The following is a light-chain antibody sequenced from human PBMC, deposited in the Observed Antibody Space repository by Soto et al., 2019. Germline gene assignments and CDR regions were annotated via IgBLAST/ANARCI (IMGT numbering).Light chain of an antibody. CDR1: SSNIGSNT. J-gene: IGLJ2*01. V-gene: IGLV1-44*01. CDR3: AAWDDTLRGPV. CDR2: SNT. Sequence: QSVLTQSPSASATPGQRVTISCSGSSSNIGSNTVNWYQQLPGTAPKLLIYSNTQRPSGVPDRFSGSKSGTSASLAISGLQSEDEADYYCAAWDDTLRGPVFGGGTQLTVL.